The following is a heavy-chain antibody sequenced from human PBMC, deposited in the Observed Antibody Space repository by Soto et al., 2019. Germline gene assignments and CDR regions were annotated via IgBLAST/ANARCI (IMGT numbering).Heavy chain of an antibody. J-gene: IGHJ6*02. V-gene: IGHV1-69*01. CDR2: IIHIFGTA. CDR1: GGTFSSYA. D-gene: IGHD3-3*01. CDR3: ARASPGGYYTLSYYYYGMDV. Sequence: QVQLVQSGAEVKKPGSSVKVSCKASGGTFSSYAISWVRQAPGQGLEWMGGIIHIFGTANYAQKFQGRVTITADESTSTAYMELSSLRSEDTAVYYCARASPGGYYTLSYYYYGMDVWGQGTTVTVSS.